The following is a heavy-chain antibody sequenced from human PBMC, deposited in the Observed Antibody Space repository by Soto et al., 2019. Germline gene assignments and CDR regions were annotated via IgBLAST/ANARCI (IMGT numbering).Heavy chain of an antibody. J-gene: IGHJ1*01. CDR1: GGTFSSYT. D-gene: IGHD6-13*01. CDR2: IIPILGIA. Sequence: ASVKVSCKASGGTFSSYTISWVRQAPGQGLEWMGRIIPILGIANYAQKFQGRVTITADKSTSTAYMELSSLRSEDTAVYYCARELDKQQLAPGYFQHWGQGTLVTVSS. CDR3: ARELDKQQLAPGYFQH. V-gene: IGHV1-69*04.